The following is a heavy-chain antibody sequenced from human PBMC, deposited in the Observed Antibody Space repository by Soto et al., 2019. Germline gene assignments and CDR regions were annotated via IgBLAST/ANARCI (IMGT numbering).Heavy chain of an antibody. Sequence: SETLSLTCAVYGGSFSGYYWSWIRQPPGKGLEWIGEINHSGSTNYNPSLKSRVTISVDTSKNQFSLKLSSVTAADTAVYYCARGERFWSGYYYYMDVWGKGTTVTVSS. V-gene: IGHV4-34*01. CDR1: GGSFSGYY. CDR3: ARGERFWSGYYYYMDV. CDR2: INHSGST. J-gene: IGHJ6*03. D-gene: IGHD3-3*01.